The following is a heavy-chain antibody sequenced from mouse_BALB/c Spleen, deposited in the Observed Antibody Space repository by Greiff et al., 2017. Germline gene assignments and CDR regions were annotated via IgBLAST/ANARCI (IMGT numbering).Heavy chain of an antibody. CDR1: GFNIKDYY. J-gene: IGHJ2*01. Sequence: VQLQQSGAELVRPGALVKLSCKASGFNIKDYYMHWVKQRPEQGLEWIGWIDPENGNTIYDPKFQGKATMTADTSSNTAYLQLSSLTSEDTAVYYCNALYYGSSYDYWGQGTTLTVSS. D-gene: IGHD1-1*01. V-gene: IGHV14-1*02. CDR3: NALYYGSSYDY. CDR2: IDPENGNT.